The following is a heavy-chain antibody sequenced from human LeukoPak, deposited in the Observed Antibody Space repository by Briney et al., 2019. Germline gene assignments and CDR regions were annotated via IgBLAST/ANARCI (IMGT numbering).Heavy chain of an antibody. J-gene: IGHJ3*02. CDR2: IYYSGST. CDR1: GGSISSYY. CDR3: ARILLRGAFDI. V-gene: IGHV4-59*08. D-gene: IGHD1-26*01. Sequence: SETLSLTCTVSGGSISSYYWSWIRQPPGKGLEWIGYIYYSGSTNYNPSLKSRVTISVDTSKNQFSLKLSSVTAADTAVYYCARILLRGAFDIWGQGTMVTVSS.